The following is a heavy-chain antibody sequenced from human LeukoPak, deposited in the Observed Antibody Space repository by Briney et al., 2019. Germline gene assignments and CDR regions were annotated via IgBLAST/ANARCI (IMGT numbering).Heavy chain of an antibody. CDR1: GYAFTKYG. V-gene: IGHV1-18*01. J-gene: IGHJ4*02. CDR2: ITTNNGKT. CDR3: ARGINFDVLTGYSEGFDY. Sequence: GASVKVSCKASGYAFTKYGITWVRRAPGQGLEWMGWITTNNGKTKYTQIFQTRVTMTTDTSTNTAYMGLRSLRSDDTAVYYCARGINFDVLTGYSEGFDYWGQGTLVTVSS. D-gene: IGHD3-9*01.